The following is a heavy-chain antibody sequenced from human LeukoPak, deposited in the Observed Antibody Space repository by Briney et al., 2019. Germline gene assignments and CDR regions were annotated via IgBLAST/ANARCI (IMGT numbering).Heavy chain of an antibody. Sequence: SETLSLTCTVSGGSISSYYWSWIWQPPGKGLELIGYVYYSGSTDYKPSLKSRVTISVDTSRNQFSLKLSSVTAADTAVYYCANYCSSTSCHTRRAFDIWGQGTMVTVSS. J-gene: IGHJ3*02. CDR1: GGSISSYY. CDR3: ANYCSSTSCHTRRAFDI. V-gene: IGHV4-59*08. D-gene: IGHD2-2*02. CDR2: VYYSGST.